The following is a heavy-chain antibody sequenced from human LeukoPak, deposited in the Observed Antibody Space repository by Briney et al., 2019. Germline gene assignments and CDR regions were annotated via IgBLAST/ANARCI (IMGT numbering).Heavy chain of an antibody. Sequence: GASVKVSCKASGGTFSSYTISWVRQAPGQGPEWMGRIIPILGIANYAQKFQGRVTITADKSTSTAYMEMSSLRSEATAVYYCARANFHTTYDFWSGYYTGFFDYWGQGTLVTVSS. CDR1: GGTFSSYT. V-gene: IGHV1-69*02. CDR2: IIPILGIA. CDR3: ARANFHTTYDFWSGYYTGFFDY. J-gene: IGHJ4*02. D-gene: IGHD3-3*01.